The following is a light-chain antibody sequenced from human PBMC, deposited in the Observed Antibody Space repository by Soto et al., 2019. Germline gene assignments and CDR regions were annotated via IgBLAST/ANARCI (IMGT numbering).Light chain of an antibody. CDR2: GAS. CDR3: QQYGSSPPIT. Sequence: EIVLTQSPGTLSLSPGERATLSCRASQSVSSSYLAWYQQKPGQAPRLLIYGASSRETGIPDRFSGSGSGTDFTLTISRLEPEDFAVYYCQQYGSSPPITFGQGTRLEIK. J-gene: IGKJ5*01. V-gene: IGKV3-20*01. CDR1: QSVSSSY.